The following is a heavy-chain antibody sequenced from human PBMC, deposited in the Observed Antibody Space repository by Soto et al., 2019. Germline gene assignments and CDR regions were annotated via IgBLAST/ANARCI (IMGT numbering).Heavy chain of an antibody. V-gene: IGHV3-21*01. CDR3: ARDLAWDTAANWFDP. Sequence: GSLRLSCAASGFTFSSYSMTWVRQAPGKGLEWVSSISSSSIYIYYADSVKGRFTISTDNAKNSLYLEMNSLRAEDTAVYYCARDLAWDTAANWFDPWGQGTLVTVSS. CDR1: GFTFSSYS. D-gene: IGHD1-26*01. J-gene: IGHJ5*02. CDR2: ISSSSIYI.